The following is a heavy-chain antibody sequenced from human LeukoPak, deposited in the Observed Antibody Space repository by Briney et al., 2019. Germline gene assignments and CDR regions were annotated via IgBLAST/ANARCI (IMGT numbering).Heavy chain of an antibody. CDR3: AKGGRIVVVPAAIPLTTFDY. CDR2: ISGSGGST. J-gene: IGHJ4*02. Sequence: GGSLRLSCAASGFTFSSYAMSWVRQAPGKGLEWVSAISGSGGSTYYADSVKGRFTISRDNSKNTLYLQMNSLRAEDTAVYYCAKGGRIVVVPAAIPLTTFDYWGQGTLVTVSS. D-gene: IGHD2-2*01. CDR1: GFTFSSYA. V-gene: IGHV3-23*01.